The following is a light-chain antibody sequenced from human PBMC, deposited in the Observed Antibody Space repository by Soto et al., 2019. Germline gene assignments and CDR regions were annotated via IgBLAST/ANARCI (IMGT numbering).Light chain of an antibody. J-gene: IGKJ1*01. V-gene: IGKV3-20*01. Sequence: EIVLTQSPGTLSLSPGEGATLSCRASQSVSSTYLAWYQQKPGHSPMLLIYGASSRNPGIPDRFSGSGSGTDFTLTISRLEPEDFAVYYCHKYGTSPRTFGQGTKVEIK. CDR3: HKYGTSPRT. CDR1: QSVSSTY. CDR2: GAS.